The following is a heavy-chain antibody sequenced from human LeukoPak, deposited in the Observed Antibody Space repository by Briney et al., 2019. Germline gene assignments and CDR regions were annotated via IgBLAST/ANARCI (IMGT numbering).Heavy chain of an antibody. J-gene: IGHJ4*02. CDR3: AREGTVANLKRYFDY. V-gene: IGHV1-69*13. CDR1: GGTFSSYA. Sequence: VASVKVSCKASGGTFSSYAISWVRQAPGQGLEWMGGIIPIFGTANYAQKFQGRVTITADESTSTAYMELSSLRSEDTAVYYCAREGTVANLKRYFDYWGQGTLVTVSS. CDR2: IIPIFGTA. D-gene: IGHD6-19*01.